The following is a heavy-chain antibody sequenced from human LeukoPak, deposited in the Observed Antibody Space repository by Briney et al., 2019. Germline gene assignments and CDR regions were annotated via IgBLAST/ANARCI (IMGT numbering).Heavy chain of an antibody. D-gene: IGHD3-22*01. CDR3: AKNLYDDSGYYPNDALDV. V-gene: IGHV3-30*18. CDR2: ISNDETNI. CDR1: GFKFRTYG. Sequence: GGSLRLSCAAAGFKFRTYGMNWVRQAPGKGLGWVSIISNDETNIHYVDSVEGRFSISRDNSKNMLYLQMNSLRVEDTAIYYCAKNLYDDSGYYPNDALDVWGRGTVVIVSS. J-gene: IGHJ3*01.